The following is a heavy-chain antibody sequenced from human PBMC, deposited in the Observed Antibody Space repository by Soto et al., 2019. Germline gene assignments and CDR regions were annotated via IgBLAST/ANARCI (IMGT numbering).Heavy chain of an antibody. J-gene: IGHJ4*02. CDR1: RGSISTYY. D-gene: IGHD3-3*01. V-gene: IGHV4-59*08. CDR2: IYYSGST. Sequence: QVQLQESGPGLAKPSETLSLTCTVSRGSISTYYWSWIRQPPGKGLDWSGHIYYSGSTNSNPSLKSRVTITVDPSKTQCSLKLSSVTAADPAVYYCARGGWRHIDYWGQGTLVTVSS. CDR3: ARGGWRHIDY.